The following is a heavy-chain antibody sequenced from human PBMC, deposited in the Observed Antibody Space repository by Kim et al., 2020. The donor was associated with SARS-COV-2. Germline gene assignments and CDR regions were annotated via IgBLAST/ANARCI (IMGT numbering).Heavy chain of an antibody. CDR3: ARGWCGSDGRFDY. D-gene: IGHD2-15*01. V-gene: IGHV3-21*01. CDR2: IRHVGSLI. J-gene: IGHJ4*02. Sequence: GGSLRLSCAASGFTYSNYTMNWVRQAPGKGLEWVASIRHVGSLIYYADSVKGRFTISRDNSKNSLYLQMNSLRGEDTAVYYCARGWCGSDGRFDYCGRG. CDR1: GFTYSNYT.